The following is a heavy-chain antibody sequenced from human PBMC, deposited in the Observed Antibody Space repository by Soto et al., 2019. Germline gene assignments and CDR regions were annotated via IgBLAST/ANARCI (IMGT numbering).Heavy chain of an antibody. D-gene: IGHD2-2*01. J-gene: IGHJ6*02. Sequence: QVQLVQSGAEVKKPGASVKVSCETSGYTFTNYDINWVRQAARQGLEWMGWINPDSDNTGYAQKFQGRVTMTSDTSISTAYMELNSLRSEDTAVYYCARGRRYCTTTSCYPPALFPYGMDVWGQGTTVTVSS. CDR2: INPDSDNT. CDR1: GYTFTNYD. CDR3: ARGRRYCTTTSCYPPALFPYGMDV. V-gene: IGHV1-8*01.